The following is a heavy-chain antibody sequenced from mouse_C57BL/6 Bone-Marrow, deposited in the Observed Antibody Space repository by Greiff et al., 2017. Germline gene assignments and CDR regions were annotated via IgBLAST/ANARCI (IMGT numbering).Heavy chain of an antibody. CDR1: GFNIKNTY. D-gene: IGHD2-3*01. CDR2: IDPANGNT. V-gene: IGHV14-3*01. J-gene: IGHJ4*01. Sequence: VQLQQSVAELVRPGASVKLSCTASGFNIKNTYMHWVKQRPEQGLEWIGRIDPANGNTKYAPKFQGKATITADTSSNTAYLQLSSLTSEDTAIYYCARWMVTKRRERDAMDYWGQGTSVTVSS. CDR3: ARWMVTKRRERDAMDY.